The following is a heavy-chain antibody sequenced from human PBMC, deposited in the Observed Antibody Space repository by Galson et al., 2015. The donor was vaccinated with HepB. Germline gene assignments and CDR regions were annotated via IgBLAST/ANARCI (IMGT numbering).Heavy chain of an antibody. J-gene: IGHJ4*02. D-gene: IGHD1-14*01. V-gene: IGHV3-48*01. CDR2: ISNTGTTI. Sequence: SLRLSCAASGFTFSTYSMNWVRQAPGKGLEWVSYISNTGTTIYFADSAKGRFTISRDNVKNSLYLQMNSLRAEDTAVYYCARDFAEEALDYWGQGTLVTVSS. CDR1: GFTFSTYS. CDR3: ARDFAEEALDY.